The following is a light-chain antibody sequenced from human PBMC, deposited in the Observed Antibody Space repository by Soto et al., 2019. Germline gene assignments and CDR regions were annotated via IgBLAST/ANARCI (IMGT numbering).Light chain of an antibody. V-gene: IGKV3-20*01. CDR3: QQYGSSPQT. CDR1: QSVSSN. CDR2: GAS. J-gene: IGKJ3*01. Sequence: EIVLTQSPGTLSSSPGERATLSCRASQSVSSNLAWYQQKPGQAPRLLIYGASSRATGIPDRFSGSGSGTDFTLTISRLEPEDFAVYYCQQYGSSPQTFGPGTKVDIK.